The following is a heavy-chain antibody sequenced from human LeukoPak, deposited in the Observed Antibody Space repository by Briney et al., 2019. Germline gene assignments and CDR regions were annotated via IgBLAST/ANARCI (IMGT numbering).Heavy chain of an antibody. Sequence: GGSLRLSCAASGFTFSSYAMSWVRQAPGKGLEWVGFIRSKAYGGTTEYAASVKGRFTISRDDSKSIAYLQMNSLKTEDTAVYYCTRVAVAVAGTPFDYWGQGTLVTVSS. V-gene: IGHV3-49*04. D-gene: IGHD6-19*01. CDR2: IRSKAYGGTT. J-gene: IGHJ4*02. CDR1: GFTFSSYA. CDR3: TRVAVAVAGTPFDY.